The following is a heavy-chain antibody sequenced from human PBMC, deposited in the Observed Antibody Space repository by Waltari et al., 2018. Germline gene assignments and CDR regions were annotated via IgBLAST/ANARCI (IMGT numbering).Heavy chain of an antibody. V-gene: IGHV1-3*01. D-gene: IGHD3-22*01. CDR1: GYTFTSYA. J-gene: IGHJ4*02. Sequence: QVQLVQSGAEVKKPGASVKVSCKASGYTFTSYAMHWVRQAPGQRLEWMGWINAGNGNTKYSQKFQGRVTITRDTSASTAYMELSSLRSEDTAVYYCARVLWDSSGYYPGYYFDYWGQGTLVTVSS. CDR2: INAGNGNT. CDR3: ARVLWDSSGYYPGYYFDY.